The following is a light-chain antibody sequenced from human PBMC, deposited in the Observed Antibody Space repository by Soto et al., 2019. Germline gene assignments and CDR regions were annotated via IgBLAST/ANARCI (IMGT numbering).Light chain of an antibody. CDR2: QAS. V-gene: IGKV1-5*03. CDR1: RSLQTW. Sequence: MQMTQSPSTLSASVWDRVTITCRASRSLQTWLAWYQQKPGKVPKLLIYQASSLQNGVPARFIGSGSGTEFTLTISSLQPDDVATYYCQQYTCLWTFGPGTKVDIK. CDR3: QQYTCLWT. J-gene: IGKJ1*01.